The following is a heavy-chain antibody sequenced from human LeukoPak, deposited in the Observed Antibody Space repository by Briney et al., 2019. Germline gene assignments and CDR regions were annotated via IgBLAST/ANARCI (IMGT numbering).Heavy chain of an antibody. CDR2: IIPIFGTA. Sequence: EASVKVSCKASGGTFSSYAISWVRQAPGQGLEWMGGIIPIFGTANYAQKFQGRVTITADESTSTAYMELSSLRSEDTAVYYCARGYSSSWWDAFDIWGQGTMVTVSS. D-gene: IGHD6-13*01. CDR3: ARGYSSSWWDAFDI. J-gene: IGHJ3*02. V-gene: IGHV1-69*01. CDR1: GGTFSSYA.